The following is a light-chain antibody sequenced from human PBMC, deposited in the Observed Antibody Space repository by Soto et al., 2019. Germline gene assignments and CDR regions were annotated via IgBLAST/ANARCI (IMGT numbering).Light chain of an antibody. CDR2: ADS. CDR1: YSNIGGNS. J-gene: IGLJ3*02. Sequence: QSVLTQSPSASATPGQRFTISCSGSYSNIGGNSVNWFQQLPRSAPKLLIYADSQRPSGVPDRFSGSKSGTSASLAISGLQSEDEADYYCAAWDDGMRAWVFGGGTKLTVL. CDR3: AAWDDGMRAWV. V-gene: IGLV1-44*01.